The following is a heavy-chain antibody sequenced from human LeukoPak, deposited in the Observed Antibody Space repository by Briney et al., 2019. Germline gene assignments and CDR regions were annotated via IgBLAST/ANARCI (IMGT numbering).Heavy chain of an antibody. V-gene: IGHV1-46*01. CDR1: GYTFTTYY. D-gene: IGHD3-3*01. CDR2: INPSGGST. Sequence: ASVKVSCKASGYTFTTYYMHWVRQAPGQGLEWMGIINPSGGSTTYAQNFQGRVTITADESTSTAYMELSSLRSEDTAVYYCASPSDFWSGYYTGVYVNYYYYGMDVWGQGTTVTVSS. J-gene: IGHJ6*02. CDR3: ASPSDFWSGYYTGVYVNYYYYGMDV.